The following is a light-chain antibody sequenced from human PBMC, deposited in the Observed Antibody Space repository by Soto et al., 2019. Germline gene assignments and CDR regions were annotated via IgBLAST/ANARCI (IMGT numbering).Light chain of an antibody. J-gene: IGKJ5*01. Sequence: EIIMTQSPATLSVSPGEGATLSCRTSHSISTNLAWYQHKRGQSPRLLVYGASTRATGVPARFSGSGSGTDFTLTINSLEPDDFAVYYCQQRDSWPITFGQGTRLEIK. CDR3: QQRDSWPIT. CDR2: GAS. CDR1: HSISTN. V-gene: IGKV3-15*01.